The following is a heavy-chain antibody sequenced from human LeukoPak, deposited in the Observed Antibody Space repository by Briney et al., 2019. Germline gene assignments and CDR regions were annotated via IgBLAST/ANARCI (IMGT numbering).Heavy chain of an antibody. CDR3: ASGYSGYDGGYFDY. CDR1: GGSISSSNW. CDR2: IYHSRST. Sequence: SETLSLTCTVSGGSISSSNWWRWVRQPPGKGLEWIGEIYHSRSTNYNPSLKSRVTISVDTSKNQFSLKLSSVTAADTAVYYCASGYSGYDGGYFDYWGQGTLVTVSS. D-gene: IGHD5-12*01. J-gene: IGHJ4*02. V-gene: IGHV4-4*02.